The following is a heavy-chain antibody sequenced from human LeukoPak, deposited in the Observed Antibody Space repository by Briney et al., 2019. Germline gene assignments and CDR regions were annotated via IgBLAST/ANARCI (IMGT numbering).Heavy chain of an antibody. D-gene: IGHD3-9*01. Sequence: GGSLRLSCAGSGFTFSSYSMNWVRQAPGKGLEWVSSITSSSNYIYYADSVEGRFTISRDNAKNSLYLQTDSLRAEDTAMYYCAKDQSYYDILTGSDLWGQGTLVTVSS. CDR1: GFTFSSYS. CDR3: AKDQSYYDILTGSDL. V-gene: IGHV3-21*04. J-gene: IGHJ4*02. CDR2: ITSSSNYI.